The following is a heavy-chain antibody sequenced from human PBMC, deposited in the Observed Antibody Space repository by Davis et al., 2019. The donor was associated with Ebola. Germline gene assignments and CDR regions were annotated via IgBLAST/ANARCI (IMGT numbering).Heavy chain of an antibody. V-gene: IGHV1-46*01. CDR3: AREAVVVVAATHFYYYGMDV. Sequence: AASVKVSCKASGGTFSSYTISWVRQAPGQGLEWMGIINPSGGSTSYAQKFQGRVTMTRDTSTSTVYMELSSLRSEDTAVYYCAREAVVVVAATHFYYYGMDVWGKGTTVTVSS. CDR2: INPSGGST. J-gene: IGHJ6*04. D-gene: IGHD2-15*01. CDR1: GGTFSSYT.